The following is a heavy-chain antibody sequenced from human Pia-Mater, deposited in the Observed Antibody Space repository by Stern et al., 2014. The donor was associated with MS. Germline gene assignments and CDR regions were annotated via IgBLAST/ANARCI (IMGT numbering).Heavy chain of an antibody. J-gene: IGHJ6*02. Sequence: VQLVQSGAEVKKPGSSGKVSCKASGGTFNVYAINWLRQPPGQGLEWMGGIIPIFDTANYAQKFQGRVTITADESPRTSSMQLSSLRYDDTAVYYCARDGRHTDNYGLDVWGQGTTVTVSS. V-gene: IGHV1-69*01. CDR2: IIPIFDTA. CDR3: ARDGRHTDNYGLDV. D-gene: IGHD3-9*01. CDR1: GGTFNVYA.